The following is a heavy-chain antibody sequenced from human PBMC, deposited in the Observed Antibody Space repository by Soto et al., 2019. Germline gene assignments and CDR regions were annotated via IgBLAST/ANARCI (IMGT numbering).Heavy chain of an antibody. CDR3: TRAPLNDFWSGYYPQEYYFDY. CDR2: IRSKAYGGTT. CDR1: GFTFGDYA. V-gene: IGHV3-49*03. J-gene: IGHJ4*02. D-gene: IGHD3-3*01. Sequence: PGGSLRLSCTASGFTFGDYAMSWFRQAPGKGLEWVGFIRSKAYGGTTEYAASVKGRFTISRDDSKSIAYLQMNSLKTEDTAVYYCTRAPLNDFWSGYYPQEYYFDYWGQGTLVTVSS.